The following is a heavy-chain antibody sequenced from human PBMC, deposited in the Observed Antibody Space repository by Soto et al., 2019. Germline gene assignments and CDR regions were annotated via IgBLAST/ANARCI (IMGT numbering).Heavy chain of an antibody. Sequence: PGGSLRLSCAASGFTFSRYSMNWVRQAPGKGLEWVSSISSSSSYIYYADSVKGRFTISRDNAKNSLYLQMNSLRAEDTAVYYCARALRGAFDIWGQGTMVTVSS. V-gene: IGHV3-21*01. CDR3: ARALRGAFDI. CDR2: ISSSSSYI. CDR1: GFTFSRYS. J-gene: IGHJ3*02.